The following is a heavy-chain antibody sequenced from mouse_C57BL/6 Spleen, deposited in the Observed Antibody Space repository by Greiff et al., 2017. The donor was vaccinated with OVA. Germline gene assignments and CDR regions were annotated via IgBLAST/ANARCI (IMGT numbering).Heavy chain of an antibody. CDR3: ARIYYSNLDY. J-gene: IGHJ2*01. CDR1: GFTFSDYY. CDR2: INYDGSST. D-gene: IGHD2-5*01. V-gene: IGHV5-16*01. Sequence: EVKVVESEGGLVQPGSSMKLSCTASGFTFSDYYMAWVRQVPEKGLEWVANINYDGSSTYYLDSLKSRFIISRDNAKNILYLQMSSLKSEDTATYYCARIYYSNLDYWGQGTTLTVSS.